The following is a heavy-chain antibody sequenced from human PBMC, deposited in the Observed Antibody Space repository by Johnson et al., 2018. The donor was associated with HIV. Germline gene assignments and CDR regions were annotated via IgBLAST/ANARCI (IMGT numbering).Heavy chain of an antibody. D-gene: IGHD3-22*01. Sequence: VQLVESGGGFIKPGGSLRLSCAASAFTFFNYAMTWVRQPPGKGLEWVSAISGSGGNTYYADSVKGRFTISRDNSKNTLYLQMNSLRAEDTAVYYYARDGTRYYYDSSGSRGTFDIWGQGTMVTVSS. V-gene: IGHV3-23*04. J-gene: IGHJ3*02. CDR1: AFTFFNYA. CDR2: ISGSGGNT. CDR3: ARDGTRYYYDSSGSRGTFDI.